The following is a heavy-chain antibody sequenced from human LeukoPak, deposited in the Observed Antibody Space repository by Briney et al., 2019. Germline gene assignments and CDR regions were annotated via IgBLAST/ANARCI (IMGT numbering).Heavy chain of an antibody. D-gene: IGHD3-10*01. CDR1: GFTFSDYY. J-gene: IGHJ6*01. Sequence: GGSLRLSCAASGFTFSDYYMSWIRQAPGKGLEWVSYISSIGSTIYYADSVKGRFTISRGNSKNSLYLQMNSLRAEDTAVYYWGTRRGTAASDDYYYRGTVVWGPG. V-gene: IGHV3-11*04. CDR2: ISSIGSTI. CDR3: GTRRGTAASDDYYYRGTVV.